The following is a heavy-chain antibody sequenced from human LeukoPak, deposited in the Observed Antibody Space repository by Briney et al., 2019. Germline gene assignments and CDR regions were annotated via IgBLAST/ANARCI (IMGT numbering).Heavy chain of an antibody. CDR2: IYYSGST. CDR1: GGSISSSTYY. Sequence: SETLSLTCSVSGGSISSSTYYWSWIRQPPGKGLEWIGYIYYSGSTNYNPSLKSRVTISVDTSKNQFSLKLSSVTAADTAVYYCARVKEGFDIWGQGTMVTVSS. CDR3: ARVKEGFDI. D-gene: IGHD4-23*01. J-gene: IGHJ3*02. V-gene: IGHV4-61*01.